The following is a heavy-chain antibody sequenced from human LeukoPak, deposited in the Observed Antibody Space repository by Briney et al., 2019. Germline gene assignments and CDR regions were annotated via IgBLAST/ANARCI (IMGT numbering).Heavy chain of an antibody. D-gene: IGHD2/OR15-2a*01. CDR2: INPNSGGT. Sequence: ASVKVSCKASGYTFTGYYMHWVRQAPGQGLEWMGWINPNSGGTNYAQKFQGRVTMTRDTSISTAYMELSRLRSDDTAVYYCARSPGLLDYYYGMDVWGQGTTATVSS. J-gene: IGHJ6*02. CDR1: GYTFTGYY. V-gene: IGHV1-2*02. CDR3: ARSPGLLDYYYGMDV.